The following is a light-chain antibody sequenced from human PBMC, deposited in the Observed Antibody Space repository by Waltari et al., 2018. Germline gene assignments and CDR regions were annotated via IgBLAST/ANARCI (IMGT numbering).Light chain of an antibody. J-gene: IGLJ2*01. CDR1: SSNTGSNS. Sequence: QSVLTQPPSASGTPGQGVTIPCSGRSSNTGSNSVNWYQQLPGPAPKLLIFRDNQRPSGVPDRFSGSKSGNSASLAISGLQSDDEAHYYCAAWDDSLNSVLFGGGTKLTVL. CDR3: AAWDDSLNSVL. CDR2: RDN. V-gene: IGLV1-44*01.